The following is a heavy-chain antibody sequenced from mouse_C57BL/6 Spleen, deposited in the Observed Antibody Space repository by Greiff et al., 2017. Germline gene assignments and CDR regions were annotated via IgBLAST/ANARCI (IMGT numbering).Heavy chain of an antibody. CDR3: ARDHPYYYGSSYDY. J-gene: IGHJ3*01. V-gene: IGHV3-6*01. Sequence: ESGPGLVKPSQSLSLTCSVTGYSITSGYYWNWIRQFPGNKLEWMGYISYDGSNNYNPSLKNRISITRDTSKNQFFLKLNSVTTEDTATYYCARDHPYYYGSSYDYWGQGTLVTVSA. CDR1: GYSITSGYY. D-gene: IGHD1-1*01. CDR2: ISYDGSN.